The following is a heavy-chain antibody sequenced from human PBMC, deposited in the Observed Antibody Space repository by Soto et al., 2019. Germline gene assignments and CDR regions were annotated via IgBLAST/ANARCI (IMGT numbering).Heavy chain of an antibody. Sequence: QVQLVESGGGVVQPGRSLRLYCAASGFTFSSYGMHWVRQAPGKGLEWVAVISYDGSNKYYADSVKGRFTISRDNSKKTLYLQMNSLRDEDTAVYYCAKVATIFGVNYYYYGMDVWGQGTTVTVSS. CDR2: ISYDGSNK. J-gene: IGHJ6*02. D-gene: IGHD3-3*01. V-gene: IGHV3-30*18. CDR3: AKVATIFGVNYYYYGMDV. CDR1: GFTFSSYG.